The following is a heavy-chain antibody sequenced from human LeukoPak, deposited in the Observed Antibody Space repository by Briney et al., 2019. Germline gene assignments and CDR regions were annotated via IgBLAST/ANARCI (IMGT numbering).Heavy chain of an antibody. CDR2: IYPGDSDT. CDR3: ARRFPGADAFDI. J-gene: IGHJ3*02. Sequence: GESLKISFKGSAYRFSTYWIGWVRPMPGKGLECMGIIYPGDSDTRYSPSFEGQVTISADTSITTAYLQWSSLKASDTAIYYCARRFPGADAFDIWGQGTMVTVSS. CDR1: AYRFSTYW. D-gene: IGHD4/OR15-4a*01. V-gene: IGHV5-51*01.